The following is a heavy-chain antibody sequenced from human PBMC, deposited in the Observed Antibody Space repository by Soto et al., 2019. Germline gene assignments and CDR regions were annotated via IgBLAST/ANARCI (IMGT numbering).Heavy chain of an antibody. Sequence: QVQLVESGGGVVQPGRSLRLSCAASGFTFSSYAMHWVRQAPGKGLEWVAVISYDGSNKYYADSVKGRFTISRDNSKNTLYLQMNSLRAKDTAVYYCARDRDGYNPDYWGQGTLVTVSS. D-gene: IGHD5-12*01. CDR3: ARDRDGYNPDY. CDR1: GFTFSSYA. V-gene: IGHV3-30-3*01. J-gene: IGHJ4*02. CDR2: ISYDGSNK.